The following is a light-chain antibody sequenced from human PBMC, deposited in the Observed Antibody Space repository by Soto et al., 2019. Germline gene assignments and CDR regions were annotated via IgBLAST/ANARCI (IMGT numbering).Light chain of an antibody. CDR1: QGIRND. Sequence: DIQMTQPPSSLSASVEDGVTVTCRASQGIRNDLGCYQQKPGKAPKRLIYAASSLQSGVPSRFSGSGSEQDFNLTISSLQPEDSSTYYCQQDHSLLLTCGQGTKVQIK. V-gene: IGKV1-17*01. J-gene: IGKJ1*01. CDR3: QQDHSLLLT. CDR2: AAS.